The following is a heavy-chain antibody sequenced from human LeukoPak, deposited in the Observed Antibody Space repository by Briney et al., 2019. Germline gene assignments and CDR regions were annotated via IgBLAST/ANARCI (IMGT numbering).Heavy chain of an antibody. V-gene: IGHV3-23*01. CDR2: ISGSGGGT. CDR1: GFLFSSYA. Sequence: GGSLRLSCAASGFLFSSYAMCWVRQVPGKGLEWISAISGSGGGTYYADSVKGRFTISRDNSKNTLYLQMNSLRAEDTALYYCAKPVYYGSGSRDYWGQGTLVTVSS. CDR3: AKPVYYGSGSRDY. J-gene: IGHJ4*02. D-gene: IGHD3-10*01.